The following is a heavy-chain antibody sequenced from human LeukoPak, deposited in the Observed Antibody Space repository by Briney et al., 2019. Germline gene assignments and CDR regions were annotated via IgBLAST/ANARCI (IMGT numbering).Heavy chain of an antibody. CDR1: GFTLSSYA. CDR3: ASPEYSDY. J-gene: IGHJ4*02. Sequence: GGSLRLSCVASGFTLSSYAMSWVRQAPGKGLEWVSTISGSGSSTYYADSVKGRFTISRDNSKNTLYLQMNGLRAEDTAVYYCASPEYSDYWGQGTLVTVSS. V-gene: IGHV3-23*01. CDR2: ISGSGSST.